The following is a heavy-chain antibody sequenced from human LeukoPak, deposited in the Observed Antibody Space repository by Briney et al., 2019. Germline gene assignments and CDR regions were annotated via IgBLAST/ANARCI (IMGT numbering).Heavy chain of an antibody. V-gene: IGHV3-7*01. D-gene: IGHD3-10*01. J-gene: IGHJ4*02. CDR2: IKQDGSEK. Sequence: QTGGSLRLSCAASGFTFSSYSMNWVRQAPGKGLEWVANIKQDGSEKYFVDSVKGRFTISRDNAKNSLYLQMNSLRAEDTAVYYCARGRFITMVRGVIITLYYFDYWGQGTLVTVSS. CDR3: ARGRFITMVRGVIITLYYFDY. CDR1: GFTFSSYS.